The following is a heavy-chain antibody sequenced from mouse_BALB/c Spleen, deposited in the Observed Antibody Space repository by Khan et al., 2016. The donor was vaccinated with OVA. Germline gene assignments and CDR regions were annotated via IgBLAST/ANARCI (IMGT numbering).Heavy chain of an antibody. D-gene: IGHD2-10*01. CDR2: IWSDGST. J-gene: IGHJ4*01. V-gene: IGHV2-6-1*01. CDR1: GFSLTIYG. Sequence: VQLQESGPGLAAPSQSLSITCTISGFSLTIYGVHWVRQPPGKGLEWLAVIWSDGSTSYNSALKSRLTITKDNSQSQVFLKMNSLQTDDTAIDFCARQPYYHYNIMDYWGQGTSVTVSS. CDR3: ARQPYYHYNIMDY.